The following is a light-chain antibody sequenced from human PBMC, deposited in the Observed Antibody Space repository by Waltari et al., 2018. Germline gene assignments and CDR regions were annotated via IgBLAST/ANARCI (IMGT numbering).Light chain of an antibody. V-gene: IGLV3-21*03. CDR3: QVWDSDTDHFV. CDR2: HNG. J-gene: IGLJ1*01. Sequence: SYVLTQPPSVSVAPGKTASITCGGTNIGSQSVHWYQQKPGQAPVLVIFHNGDRPSGIPERFSGSNSGDTATLTITRVEAGDEADYYCQVWDSDTDHFVFGTGTKINVL. CDR1: NIGSQS.